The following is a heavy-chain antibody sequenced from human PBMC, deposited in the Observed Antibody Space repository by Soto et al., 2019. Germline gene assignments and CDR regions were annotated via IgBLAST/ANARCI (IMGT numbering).Heavy chain of an antibody. CDR1: GYTFTSYA. V-gene: IGHV1-3*01. D-gene: IGHD3-22*01. J-gene: IGHJ4*02. Sequence: GASVKVSCKASGYTFTSYAMHWVRQAPGQRLEWMGWINAGNGNTKYSQKFQGRVTITRDTSASTAYMELSSLRAEDTAAYYCAKATLRDNTGYVFDYWGQGTLVTVSS. CDR3: AKATLRDNTGYVFDY. CDR2: INAGNGNT.